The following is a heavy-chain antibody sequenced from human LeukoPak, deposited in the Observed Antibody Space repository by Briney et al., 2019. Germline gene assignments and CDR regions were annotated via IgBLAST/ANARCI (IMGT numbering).Heavy chain of an antibody. Sequence: PGGSLRLSCAASGFTVSSNEMSWVRQAPGKGLEWVSSISGGSTYYADSRKGRFIISRDNSKNTLHLQMNSLRAEDTAVYYCAKGEYGGKGGDYWGQGTLVTVSS. V-gene: IGHV3-38-3*01. CDR2: ISGGST. D-gene: IGHD4-23*01. J-gene: IGHJ4*02. CDR1: GFTVSSNE. CDR3: AKGEYGGKGGDY.